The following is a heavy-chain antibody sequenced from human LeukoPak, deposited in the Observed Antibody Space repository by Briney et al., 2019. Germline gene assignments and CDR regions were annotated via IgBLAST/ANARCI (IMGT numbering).Heavy chain of an antibody. J-gene: IGHJ5*02. CDR3: AKEAVAGTNWFDP. V-gene: IGHV3-48*01. CDR1: GFTFSGYG. CDR2: ISTTTSPI. D-gene: IGHD6-19*01. Sequence: GGSLRLSCAASGFTFSGYGMNWVRQAPGKGLEWVSYISTTTSPIYYADAGKGRFIISSDNDKNSLYLQMNNLRAEDTAIYYCAKEAVAGTNWFDPWGQGTLVTVSS.